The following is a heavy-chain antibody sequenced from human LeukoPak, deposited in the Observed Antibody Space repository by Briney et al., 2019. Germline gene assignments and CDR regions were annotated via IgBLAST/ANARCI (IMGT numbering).Heavy chain of an antibody. Sequence: GGSLRLSCAASGFTFSSYAMSWVRQAPGKGLEWVSAISGSGGSTYYADSVKGRFTISRDNSKNTLYLQMNSLRAEDTAVYYCAKIIEVVPAAWPYNNYYYGMDVWGQGTTVTVSS. J-gene: IGHJ6*02. CDR3: AKIIEVVPAAWPYNNYYYGMDV. CDR1: GFTFSSYA. D-gene: IGHD2-2*01. V-gene: IGHV3-23*01. CDR2: ISGSGGST.